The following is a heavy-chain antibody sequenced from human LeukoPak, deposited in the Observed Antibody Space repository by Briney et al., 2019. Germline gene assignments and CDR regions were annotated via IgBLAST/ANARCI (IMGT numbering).Heavy chain of an antibody. CDR2: INHSGST. D-gene: IGHD6-13*01. Sequence: NPSETLSLTCAVYGGSFSGYYWSWIRQPPGKGLEWIGEINHSGSTNYNPSLKSRVTISVDTSKNQFSLKLSSVTAADTAVYYCARGGQLADYWGQGTLATVSS. V-gene: IGHV4-34*01. CDR3: ARGGQLADY. J-gene: IGHJ4*02. CDR1: GGSFSGYY.